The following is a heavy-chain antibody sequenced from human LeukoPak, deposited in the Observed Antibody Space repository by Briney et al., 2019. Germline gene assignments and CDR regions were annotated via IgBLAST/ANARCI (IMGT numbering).Heavy chain of an antibody. Sequence: SETLSLTCTVSGGSISSSSYYWGWIRQPPGKGLEWIGSIYYSGSTYYNPSLKSRVTISVDTSKNQFSLKLSSVTAADTAVYYCARASHYDFWSGTISRFDPWGQGTLVTVSS. CDR2: IYYSGST. CDR1: GGSISSSSYY. J-gene: IGHJ5*02. CDR3: ARASHYDFWSGTISRFDP. V-gene: IGHV4-39*07. D-gene: IGHD3-3*01.